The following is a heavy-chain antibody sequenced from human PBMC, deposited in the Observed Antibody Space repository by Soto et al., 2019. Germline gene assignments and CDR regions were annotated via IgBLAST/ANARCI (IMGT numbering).Heavy chain of an antibody. D-gene: IGHD3-3*01. CDR3: ARVFWSGYHNNWFDP. CDR2: IIPIFGTA. J-gene: IGHJ5*02. CDR1: GGTFSSYA. V-gene: IGHV1-69*13. Sequence: ASVKVSCKASGGTFSSYAISCVRQAPGQGLEWMGGIIPIFGTANYAQKFQGRVTITADESTSTAYMELSSLRSEDTAVYYCARVFWSGYHNNWFDPWGQGTLVTVSS.